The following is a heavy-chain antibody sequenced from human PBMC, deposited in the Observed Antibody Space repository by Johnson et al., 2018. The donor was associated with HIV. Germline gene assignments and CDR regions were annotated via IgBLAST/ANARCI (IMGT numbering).Heavy chain of an antibody. V-gene: IGHV3-7*05. CDR3: TSDRRGSSGAFDI. D-gene: IGHD1-26*01. Sequence: VQLVESGGGLVQPGGSLRLSCAASGFTFSSYDMHWVRQAPGKGLEYVANVNQDGSAKFYVDSVKGRFTISRDNAKNSLYLQMNSLRAEDTALYYCTSDRRGSSGAFDIWGQGTMVTVSS. CDR1: GFTFSSYD. CDR2: VNQDGSAK. J-gene: IGHJ3*02.